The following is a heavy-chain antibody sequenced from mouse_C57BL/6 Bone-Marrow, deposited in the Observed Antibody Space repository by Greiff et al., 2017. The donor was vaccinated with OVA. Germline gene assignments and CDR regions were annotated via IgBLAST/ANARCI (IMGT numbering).Heavy chain of an antibody. Sequence: QVQLKQSGAELARPGASVKLSCKASGYTFTSYGISWVKQRTGQGLEWIGEIYPRSGNTYYNEKFKGKATLTADKSSSTAYMELRSLTSEDSAVYFCARTYYDYDEDWYFDVWGTGTTVTVSS. CDR2: IYPRSGNT. CDR1: GYTFTSYG. J-gene: IGHJ1*03. V-gene: IGHV1-81*01. CDR3: ARTYYDYDEDWYFDV. D-gene: IGHD2-4*01.